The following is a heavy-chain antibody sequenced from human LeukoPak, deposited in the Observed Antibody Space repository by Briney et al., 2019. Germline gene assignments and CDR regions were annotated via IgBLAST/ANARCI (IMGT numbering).Heavy chain of an antibody. CDR3: ARDRRSKLLWFGELYWFDP. CDR2: ISAYNGNT. CDR1: GGTFSSYG. V-gene: IGHV1-18*01. D-gene: IGHD3-10*01. J-gene: IGHJ5*02. Sequence: ASVKVSCKASGGTFSSYGISWVRQAPGQGLEWMGWISAYNGNTNYAQKLQGRVTMTTDTSTSTAYMELRSLRSDDTAVYYCARDRRSKLLWFGELYWFDPWGQGTLVTVSS.